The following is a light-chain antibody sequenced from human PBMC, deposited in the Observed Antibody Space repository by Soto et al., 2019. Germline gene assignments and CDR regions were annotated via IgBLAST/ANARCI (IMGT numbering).Light chain of an antibody. J-gene: IGKJ4*01. CDR2: GAS. CDR1: QSVSSSY. V-gene: IGKV3D-15*01. CDR3: QPYNNWPLT. Sequence: EIVLTQSPGTLSLSPGERASLSCRASQSVSSSYLAWYQQTPGQAPWLLIYGASTRATGIPARFSGSGSGTEFTLTISSLQSEDFAVYYCQPYNNWPLTFGGGTKVDTK.